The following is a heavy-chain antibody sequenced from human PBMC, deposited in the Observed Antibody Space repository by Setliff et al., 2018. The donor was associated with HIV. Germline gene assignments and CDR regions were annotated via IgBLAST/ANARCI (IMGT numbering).Heavy chain of an antibody. CDR1: GGSINSGDYS. CDR2: VHSNGFK. J-gene: IGHJ6*03. CDR3: ARGVVGSYYDYVNIYYHDYIDL. D-gene: IGHD3-22*01. V-gene: IGHV4-61*09. Sequence: SETLSLTCTVSGGSINSGDYSWNWIRQPAGKRLEWIGHVHSNGFKNYNSSLESRVDISVDTSKNQISLKVDSVTAADTAIYFCARGVVGSYYDYVNIYYHDYIDLWGKGTTVTVSS.